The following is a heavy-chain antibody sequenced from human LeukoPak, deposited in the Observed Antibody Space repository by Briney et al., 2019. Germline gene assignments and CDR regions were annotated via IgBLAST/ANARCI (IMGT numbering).Heavy chain of an antibody. CDR1: GFTFSNYA. Sequence: GGSLRLSCTVSGFTFSNYAMHWVRQAPGKGLEWVTVISSDGSQKYYRESVKGRFTISRDNSKNTLYLQMNSLRADDTAVYYCAKGGSSYSEMDYWGQGTLVTVSS. V-gene: IGHV3-30*04. D-gene: IGHD4-11*01. CDR2: ISSDGSQK. J-gene: IGHJ4*02. CDR3: AKGGSSYSEMDY.